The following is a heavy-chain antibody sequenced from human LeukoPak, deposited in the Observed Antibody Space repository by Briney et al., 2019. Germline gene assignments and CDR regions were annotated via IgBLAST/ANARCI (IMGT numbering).Heavy chain of an antibody. D-gene: IGHD2-15*01. V-gene: IGHV4-39*02. CDR1: GGSISSSSYY. J-gene: IGHJ2*01. Sequence: PSETLSLTCTVSGGSISSSSYYWGWIRQPPGKGLEWIGSIYYSGSTYYNPSLKSRVTISVDTSKNQFSLKLSSVTAADAAVYYCARDKDACGSCYRFDLWGRGTLVTVSS. CDR2: IYYSGST. CDR3: ARDKDACGSCYRFDL.